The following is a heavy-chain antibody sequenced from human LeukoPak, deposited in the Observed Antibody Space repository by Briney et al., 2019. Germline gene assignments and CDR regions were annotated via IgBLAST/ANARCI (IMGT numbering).Heavy chain of an antibody. CDR2: IYTSGST. V-gene: IGHV4-4*09. CDR3: ARPSTYYYDSSDYPDAFDI. CDR1: GGSISSYY. D-gene: IGHD3-22*01. J-gene: IGHJ3*02. Sequence: SETLPLTCTVSGGSISSYYWSWIRQPPGKGLEWIGCIYTSGSTNYNSSLKSRVSISVDTSKNQFSLKLSSVTAADTAVYYCARPSTYYYDSSDYPDAFDIWGLGTMVTVSS.